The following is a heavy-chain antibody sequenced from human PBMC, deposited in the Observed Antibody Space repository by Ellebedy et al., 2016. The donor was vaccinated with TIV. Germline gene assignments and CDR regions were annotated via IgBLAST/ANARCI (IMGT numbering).Heavy chain of an antibody. V-gene: IGHV3-23*01. D-gene: IGHD6-13*01. CDR1: GFTFSSYA. CDR2: ISGSGGST. J-gene: IGHJ4*02. Sequence: GGSLRLXXAASGFTFSSYAMSWVRQAPGKGLEWVSAISGSGGSTYYADSVKGRVTMSRDNSKNTLYLQMNSLRAEDTAVYYCATDDRSSSGYTGDGDYWGQGTLVTVSS. CDR3: ATDDRSSSGYTGDGDY.